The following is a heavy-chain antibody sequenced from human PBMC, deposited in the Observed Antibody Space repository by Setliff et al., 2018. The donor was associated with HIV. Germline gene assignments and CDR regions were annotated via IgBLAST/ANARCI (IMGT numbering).Heavy chain of an antibody. CDR3: VTTDYFYGRNNFEY. J-gene: IGHJ4*02. V-gene: IGHV4-39*07. CDR1: GGSISSGSYY. D-gene: IGHD3-10*01. Sequence: PSETLSLTCIVSGGSISSGSYYWSWIRQHPEKGLEWIGNIYHVGTTYYNPSLKSRVTLSVDPSKSQFSLKLTSVTAADTALYYCVTTDYFYGRNNFEYWGQGALVTVSS. CDR2: IYHVGTT.